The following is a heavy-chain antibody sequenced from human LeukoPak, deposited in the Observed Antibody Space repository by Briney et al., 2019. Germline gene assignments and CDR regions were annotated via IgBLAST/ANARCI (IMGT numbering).Heavy chain of an antibody. CDR3: ARSRKVVVVTAILDAFDT. CDR2: IIPIFGTA. D-gene: IGHD2-21*02. CDR1: GGTFSSYA. J-gene: IGHJ3*02. V-gene: IGHV1-69*01. Sequence: GSSVKVSCKASGGTFSSYAISWVRQAPGQGLEWMGGIIPIFGTANYAQKFQGRVTITADESTSTAYMELSSLRSEDTAVYYCARSRKVVVVTAILDAFDTWGQGTMVTVSS.